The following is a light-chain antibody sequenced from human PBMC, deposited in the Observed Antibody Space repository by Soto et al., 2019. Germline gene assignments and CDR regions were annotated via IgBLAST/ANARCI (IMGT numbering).Light chain of an antibody. V-gene: IGKV3-15*01. J-gene: IGKJ4*01. CDR1: QSVSGN. Sequence: EIVMAQSPATLSVSPVERATLSCRASQSVSGNLAWYQQKPGHAPRLLIYGASTRATGIPARFSGSGSWKEFTLTISSLQSEDFAVYYCQQYNNGPPLTFGGGTKVEIK. CDR2: GAS. CDR3: QQYNNGPPLT.